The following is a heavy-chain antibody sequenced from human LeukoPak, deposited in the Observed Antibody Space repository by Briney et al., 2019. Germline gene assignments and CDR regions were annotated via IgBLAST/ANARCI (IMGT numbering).Heavy chain of an antibody. CDR3: TTDQYDILTGYYMGYFDY. CDR1: GFIFSKAW. J-gene: IGHJ4*02. Sequence: GGSLRLSCAASGFIFSKAWMSWVRQAPGKGLEWVGRIKSKTDGGTTDYAAPVKGRFTISRDDSKNTLYLQMNSLKTEDTTVYYCTTDQYDILTGYYMGYFDYWGQGTLVTVSS. V-gene: IGHV3-15*01. CDR2: IKSKTDGGTT. D-gene: IGHD3-9*01.